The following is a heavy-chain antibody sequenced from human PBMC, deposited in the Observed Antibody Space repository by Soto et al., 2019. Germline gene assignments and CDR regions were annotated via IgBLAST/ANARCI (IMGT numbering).Heavy chain of an antibody. D-gene: IGHD6-6*01. Sequence: GSLRLSCAASGXTISSYSMSWVRQAPGKGLEWVSAIIGSGGSTYYADSVNGRFTISIYNSKNTLYLQMNSLRAEEKAVYYCAKERIAARSYYYYGMDVWGQGTTLTVS. V-gene: IGHV3-23*01. CDR2: IIGSGGST. J-gene: IGHJ6*02. CDR3: AKERIAARSYYYYGMDV. CDR1: GXTISSYS.